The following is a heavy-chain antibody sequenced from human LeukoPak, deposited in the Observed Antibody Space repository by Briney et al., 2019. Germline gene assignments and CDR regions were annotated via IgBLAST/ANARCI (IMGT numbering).Heavy chain of an antibody. J-gene: IGHJ4*02. CDR3: AKVGRGAVAGTSYY. V-gene: IGHV3-23*01. Sequence: GGSLRLSCAASGFTFSSYAMSWVRQAPGKGLEWVSAISGSGGSTYYADSVKGRFTISRDNSKNTLYLQMNSLRAEDTAVYYCAKVGRGAVAGTSYYWGQGTLVTVSS. CDR2: ISGSGGST. D-gene: IGHD6-19*01. CDR1: GFTFSSYA.